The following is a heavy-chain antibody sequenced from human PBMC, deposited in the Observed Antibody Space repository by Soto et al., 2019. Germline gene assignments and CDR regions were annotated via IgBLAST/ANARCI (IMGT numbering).Heavy chain of an antibody. CDR1: GSSIITYS. Sequence: SETLSLTCTVSGSSIITYSWSWIRQPPGKGLEWIGYIDYSGNTNYNPSLKSRVTLSVDTSKNQFSLKLTSVTAADTAVYYCARSPPAMLSPNIWGQGTLVTVSS. CDR3: ARSPPAMLSPNI. CDR2: IDYSGNT. D-gene: IGHD5-18*01. V-gene: IGHV4-59*01. J-gene: IGHJ4*02.